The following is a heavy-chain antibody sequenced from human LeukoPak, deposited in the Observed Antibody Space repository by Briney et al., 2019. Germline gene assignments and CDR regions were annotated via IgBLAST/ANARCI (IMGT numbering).Heavy chain of an antibody. Sequence: GGSPRLSCAASGFTFSIYDMNWVRQAPGKVLEWVSSISSSSSYIYYADSVKGRFTISRDDAKNSLYLQMNSLRAEDTVVYYCARDREYSGSYYGPSDFDYWGQGTLVTVSS. CDR3: ARDREYSGSYYGPSDFDY. J-gene: IGHJ4*02. V-gene: IGHV3-21*01. CDR1: GFTFSIYD. D-gene: IGHD1-26*01. CDR2: ISSSSSYI.